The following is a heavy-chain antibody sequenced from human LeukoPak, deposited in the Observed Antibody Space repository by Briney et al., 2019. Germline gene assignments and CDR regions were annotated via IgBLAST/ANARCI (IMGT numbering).Heavy chain of an antibody. D-gene: IGHD5-18*01. CDR1: GYTFTSYD. J-gene: IGHJ6*03. CDR2: MNPNSGNT. V-gene: IGHV1-8*01. CDR3: ARGSGIQLWFNYYYYMDV. Sequence: ASVKVSCKASGYTFTSYDINWVRQATGQGLEWMGWMNPNSGNTCYAQKFQGRVTMTRNTSISTAYMELSSLRSEDTAVYYCARGSGIQLWFNYYYYMDVWGKGTTVTVSS.